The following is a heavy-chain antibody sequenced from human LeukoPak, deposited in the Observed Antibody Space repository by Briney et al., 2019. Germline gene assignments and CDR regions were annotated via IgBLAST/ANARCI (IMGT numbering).Heavy chain of an antibody. Sequence: PGGSLRLSCAASGFTFSSYGMHWVRQAPGKGLEWVAFIRYDGSNKYYADSVKGRFTISRDNSKNTLYLQMNGLRAEDTAVYYCAKDLGSQVVPAVDYWGQGTLVTVSS. CDR1: GFTFSSYG. CDR2: IRYDGSNK. CDR3: AKDLGSQVVPAVDY. J-gene: IGHJ4*02. V-gene: IGHV3-30*02. D-gene: IGHD2-2*01.